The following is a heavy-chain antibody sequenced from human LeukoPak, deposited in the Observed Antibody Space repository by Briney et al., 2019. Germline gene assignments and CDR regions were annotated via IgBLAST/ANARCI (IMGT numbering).Heavy chain of an antibody. V-gene: IGHV3-48*01. Sequence: GGSLRLSCAASGFTFSSYGMTWVRQAPGKGLVWVSYISSSSSTIYYADSVKGRFTISRDNAKNSLYLQMNSLRAEDTAVYYCAELGITMIGGVWGKGTTVTISS. D-gene: IGHD3-10*02. CDR3: AELGITMIGGV. J-gene: IGHJ6*04. CDR1: GFTFSSYG. CDR2: ISSSSSTI.